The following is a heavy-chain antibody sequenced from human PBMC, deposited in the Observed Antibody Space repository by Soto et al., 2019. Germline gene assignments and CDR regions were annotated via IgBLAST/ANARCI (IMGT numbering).Heavy chain of an antibody. Sequence: PGGSLRLSCEAYGFTFSSYSMDWVRQAPGKGLEWVSSISSSSYIYYADSVKGRFTITRDNAKNSLYLQMNSLRAEDTAVYYCARDKHDILTGYYSGAAKYDAFDIWGQGTMVTVSS. CDR2: ISSSSYI. D-gene: IGHD3-9*01. CDR1: GFTFSSYS. CDR3: ARDKHDILTGYYSGAAKYDAFDI. V-gene: IGHV3-21*01. J-gene: IGHJ3*02.